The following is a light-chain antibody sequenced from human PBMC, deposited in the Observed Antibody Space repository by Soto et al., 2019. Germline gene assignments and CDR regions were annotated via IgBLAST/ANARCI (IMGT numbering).Light chain of an antibody. Sequence: EIVLTQSPATLSLSPGERATLSCGASQSVSSSYLAWYQQKPGLAHRLLIYDASSRATGIPDRFSGSGSGTGFTLTISRREPEDFAVYYCQQYGSSITFGQGTRLEIK. J-gene: IGKJ5*01. CDR2: DAS. V-gene: IGKV3D-20*01. CDR3: QQYGSSIT. CDR1: QSVSSSY.